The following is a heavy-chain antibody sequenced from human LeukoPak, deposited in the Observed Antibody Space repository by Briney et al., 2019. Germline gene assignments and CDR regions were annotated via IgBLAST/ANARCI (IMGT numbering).Heavy chain of an antibody. CDR1: GGTIHNATYY. D-gene: IGHD2-15*01. CDR3: ARNSCPSGNCYDNRGYFDY. V-gene: IGHV4-61*02. CDR2: IYTSGST. J-gene: IGHJ4*02. Sequence: SETLSLTCTVSGGTIHNATYYWTWIRQPAGKGLEWIGRIYTSGSTNHNPPLKSRVPISLHTSKNQFYLKLAYVNPADTALYYCARNSCPSGNCYDNRGYFDYWGQGTLVTVSS.